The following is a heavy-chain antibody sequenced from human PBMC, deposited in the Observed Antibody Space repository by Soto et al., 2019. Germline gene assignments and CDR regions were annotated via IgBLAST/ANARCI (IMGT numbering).Heavy chain of an antibody. V-gene: IGHV3-33*01. CDR3: ARETGSGSYYEPFDY. CDR1: GFTFSSYG. D-gene: IGHD1-26*01. CDR2: IWYDGSNK. J-gene: IGHJ4*02. Sequence: GGSLRLSCAASGFTFSSYGMHWVRQAPGKGLEWVAVIWYDGSNKYYADSVKGRFTISRDNSKNTLYLQMNSLRAEDTAVYYCARETGSGSYYEPFDYWGQGTLVTVSS.